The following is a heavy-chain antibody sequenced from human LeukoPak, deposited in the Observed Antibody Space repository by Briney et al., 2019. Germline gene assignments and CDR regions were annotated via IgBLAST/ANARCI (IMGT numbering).Heavy chain of an antibody. J-gene: IGHJ4*02. Sequence: SETLSLTCTVSGGSISSYYWSWIRQPPGKGLEWIGEINHSGSTNYNPSLKSRVTISVDTSKNQFSLKLSSVTAADTAVYYCARGIGLSYYDFWSGYYTVSDYFDYWGQGTLVTVSS. CDR3: ARGIGLSYYDFWSGYYTVSDYFDY. V-gene: IGHV4-34*01. CDR1: GGSISSYY. D-gene: IGHD3-3*01. CDR2: INHSGST.